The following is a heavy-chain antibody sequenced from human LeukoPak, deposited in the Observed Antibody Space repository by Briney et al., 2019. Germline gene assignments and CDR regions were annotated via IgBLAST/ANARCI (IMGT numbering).Heavy chain of an antibody. J-gene: IGHJ3*02. CDR2: ISAYNGNT. D-gene: IGHD3-10*01. CDR1: GYTFTSYG. Sequence: ASVKVSCKASGYTFTSYGISWVRQAPGQGLEWMGWISAYNGNTNYAQKLQGRVTMTTDTSTSTAYMELRSLRSDDTAVYYCARDKPTLGVWYGSGSYEEAFDIWGQGTMVTVSS. CDR3: ARDKPTLGVWYGSGSYEEAFDI. V-gene: IGHV1-18*01.